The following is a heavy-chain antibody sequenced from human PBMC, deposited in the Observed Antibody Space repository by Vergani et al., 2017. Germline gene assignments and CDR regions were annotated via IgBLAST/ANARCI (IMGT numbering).Heavy chain of an antibody. CDR1: GGPISSSSYY. CDR3: ARLDSYYYYYGMDV. D-gene: IGHD2-2*03. CDR2: IYYSGST. J-gene: IGHJ6*02. V-gene: IGHV4-39*07. Sequence: QLQLQESGPGLVKPSETLSLTCTVSGGPISSSSYYWGWIRQPPGKGLEWIGSIYYSGSTNYNPSLKSRVTISVDTSKNQFSLMLSSVTAADTAVYYCARLDSYYYYYGMDVGGQGTTVTVS.